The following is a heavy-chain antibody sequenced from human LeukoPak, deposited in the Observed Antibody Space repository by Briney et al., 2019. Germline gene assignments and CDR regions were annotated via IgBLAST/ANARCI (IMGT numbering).Heavy chain of an antibody. Sequence: GDSLTISCKGSGYTFTTYWIGWVRQMPGKGLEWMGRIDPSDSYTNYSPSFQGHVTISADKSISTAYLQWSSLKASDTAMYYCARHQYYDFWSGYPTNDYWGQGTLVTVSS. CDR3: ARHQYYDFWSGYPTNDY. D-gene: IGHD3-3*01. CDR1: GYTFTTYW. CDR2: IDPSDSYT. V-gene: IGHV5-10-1*01. J-gene: IGHJ4*02.